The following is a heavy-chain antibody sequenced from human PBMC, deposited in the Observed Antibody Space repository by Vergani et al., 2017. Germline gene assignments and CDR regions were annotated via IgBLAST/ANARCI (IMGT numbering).Heavy chain of an antibody. D-gene: IGHD3-10*01. CDR3: ARGGFTMDRRGFFDY. Sequence: QVQLQESGPGLVKPSQTLSLTCTVSGGPISSGSYYWSWIRQPAGKGLEWIGRIYTSGSTNYNPSLKSRVTISVDTSKNQFSLKLSSVTAADTAVYYCARGGFTMDRRGFFDYWGQGTLVTVSS. J-gene: IGHJ4*02. V-gene: IGHV4-61*02. CDR1: GGPISSGSYY. CDR2: IYTSGST.